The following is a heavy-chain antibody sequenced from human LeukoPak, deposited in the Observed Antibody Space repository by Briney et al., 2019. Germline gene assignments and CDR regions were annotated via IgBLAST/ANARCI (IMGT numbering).Heavy chain of an antibody. Sequence: SETLSLTCTVSGGSVSSGSYYWSWIRQPPGKGLEWIGYIYHSGSTYYNPSLKSRVTISVDRSKNQFSLKLSSVTAADTAVYYCAREILTTVTEGRSGWFDPWGQGTLATVSS. CDR1: GGSVSSGSYY. J-gene: IGHJ5*02. D-gene: IGHD4-17*01. V-gene: IGHV4-30-2*01. CDR3: AREILTTVTEGRSGWFDP. CDR2: IYHSGST.